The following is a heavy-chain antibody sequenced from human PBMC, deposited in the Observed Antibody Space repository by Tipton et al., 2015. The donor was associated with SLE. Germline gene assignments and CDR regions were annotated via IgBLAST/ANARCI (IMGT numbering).Heavy chain of an antibody. CDR3: ARIRPGHGDPFDF. V-gene: IGHV4-59*01. J-gene: IGHJ4*02. CDR1: GGSISSYY. D-gene: IGHD4-17*01. CDR2: IYTSGST. Sequence: TLSLTCTVSGGSISSYYWSWIRQPPGKGLEWIGYIYTSGSTNYNSSLESRVTISIDTSRNQFSLKLTSVTAADTAVYYCARIRPGHGDPFDFWGQGTLVTVSS.